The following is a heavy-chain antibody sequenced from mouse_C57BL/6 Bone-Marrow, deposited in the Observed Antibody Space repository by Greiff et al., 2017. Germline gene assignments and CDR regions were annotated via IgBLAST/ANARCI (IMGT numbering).Heavy chain of an antibody. CDR1: EYAFPSHD. CDR3: ARRGYYGNFWYFDV. Sequence: EVKLVESGGGLVQPGESLKLSCESNEYAFPSHDMSWVRKTPEKRLELVAAINSDGGSTYYPDTMERRFIISRDNTKKTLYLQMSSLRSEDTALXYCARRGYYGNFWYFDVWGTGTTVTVSS. V-gene: IGHV5-2*01. D-gene: IGHD2-1*01. CDR2: INSDGGST. J-gene: IGHJ1*03.